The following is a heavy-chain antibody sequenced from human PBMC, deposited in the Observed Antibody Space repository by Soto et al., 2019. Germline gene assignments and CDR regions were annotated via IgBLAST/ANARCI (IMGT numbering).Heavy chain of an antibody. Sequence: QVYLVESGGGVVKPGTSLRLSCAASGFTFTDYGMHWVRQAPGKGLEWVVVMSYVGGNTYYADSVKGRFTISRDQSTSTLYRQRGSLRAEETAVDHCAKDHGDTLGGVALWGQGTTGTVSS. CDR2: MSYVGGNT. CDR3: AKDHGDTLGGVAL. J-gene: IGHJ6*02. V-gene: IGHV3-30*18. CDR1: GFTFTDYG. D-gene: IGHD4-17*01.